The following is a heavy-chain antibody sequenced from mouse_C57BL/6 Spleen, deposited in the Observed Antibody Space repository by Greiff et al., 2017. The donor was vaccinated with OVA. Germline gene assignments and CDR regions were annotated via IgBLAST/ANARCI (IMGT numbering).Heavy chain of an antibody. CDR1: GFTFSSYT. V-gene: IGHV5-9*04. CDR2: ISGGGGNT. CDR3: ARRLTGTGAMDY. D-gene: IGHD4-1*01. Sequence: EVQLVESGGGLVKPGGSLKLSCAASGFTFSSYTMSWVRQTPVKRLEWVATISGGGGNTYYPDSVKGRFTISRDNAKNALYLQMGSLRSEDTAMNYCARRLTGTGAMDYWGQGTSVTVSS. J-gene: IGHJ4*01.